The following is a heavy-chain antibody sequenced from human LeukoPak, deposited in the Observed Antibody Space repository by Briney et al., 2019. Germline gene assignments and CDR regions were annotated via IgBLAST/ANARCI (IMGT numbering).Heavy chain of an antibody. Sequence: GGSLRLSCAASGFTFSSYAMSWVRQAPGKGLEWVSAISGSGGSTYYADSVKGRLTISRDNAKNSLYLQMNSLRAEDTAVYYCARVTIFGVVITGYFDYWGQGTLVTVSS. D-gene: IGHD3-3*01. V-gene: IGHV3-23*01. CDR1: GFTFSSYA. CDR3: ARVTIFGVVITGYFDY. CDR2: ISGSGGST. J-gene: IGHJ4*02.